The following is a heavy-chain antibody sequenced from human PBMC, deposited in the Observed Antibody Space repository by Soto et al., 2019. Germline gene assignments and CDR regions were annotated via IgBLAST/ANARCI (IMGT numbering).Heavy chain of an antibody. CDR3: ARRGGYDISLYYGMDV. CDR2: ISAYNGNT. CDR1: GYTFTSYG. J-gene: IGHJ6*02. D-gene: IGHD3-9*01. V-gene: IGHV1-18*01. Sequence: QVQLVQSGAEVKKPGASVKVSCKASGYTFTSYGISWVRQAPGQGLEWMGWISAYNGNTNYAQKLQGRVTMTTDTSTSTAYMELRSLSSDDTAVYYCARRGGYDISLYYGMDVWGQGTTVTVSS.